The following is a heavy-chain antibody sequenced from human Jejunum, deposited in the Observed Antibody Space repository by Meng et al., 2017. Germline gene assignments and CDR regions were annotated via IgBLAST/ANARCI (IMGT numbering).Heavy chain of an antibody. D-gene: IGHD1-26*01. CDR2: AST. Sequence: VQVQESGAGWVRPSETLPIICSVSGGSVSSAGYQWSWIRQPPGKGLEWIGYASTNYNPSLKSRVTISVDTSKNQFSLRLTSVTAADTAVYYCARDHMGSLDYWGQGILVTVSS. J-gene: IGHJ4*02. V-gene: IGHV4-61*08. CDR1: GGSVSSAGYQ. CDR3: ARDHMGSLDY.